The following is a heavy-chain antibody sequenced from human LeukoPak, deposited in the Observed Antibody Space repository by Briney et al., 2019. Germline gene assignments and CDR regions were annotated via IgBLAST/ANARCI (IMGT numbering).Heavy chain of an antibody. V-gene: IGHV3-33*08. Sequence: PGGSLRLSCAASGFTFSSYGMHWVRQAPGKGLEWVAVIWYGGSNKYYADSVKGRFTISRDNAKNSLYLQMNSLRAEDTAVYYCARDKLEELWLGGEIDYWGQGTLVTVSS. D-gene: IGHD5-18*01. CDR1: GFTFSSYG. J-gene: IGHJ4*02. CDR3: ARDKLEELWLGGEIDY. CDR2: IWYGGSNK.